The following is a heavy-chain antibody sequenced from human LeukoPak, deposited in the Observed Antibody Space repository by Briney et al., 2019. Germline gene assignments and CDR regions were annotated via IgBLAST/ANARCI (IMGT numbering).Heavy chain of an antibody. D-gene: IGHD2-15*01. J-gene: IGHJ4*02. Sequence: SETLSLTCTVSGGSISSGGYSWSWIRQHPGKGLEWIGYIYYSGSTYYNPSLKSRVTISVDTSKNQFSLKLSSATAADTAVYYCARVVVAARSIDYWGQGTLVTVSS. CDR2: IYYSGST. V-gene: IGHV4-31*03. CDR3: ARVVVAARSIDY. CDR1: GGSISSGGYS.